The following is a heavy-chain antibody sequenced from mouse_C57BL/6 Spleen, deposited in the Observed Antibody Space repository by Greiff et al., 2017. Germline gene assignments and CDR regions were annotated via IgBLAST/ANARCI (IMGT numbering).Heavy chain of an antibody. Sequence: QVQLQQSGPELVRPGASVKFSCKASGYAFSSSWMNWVKQRPGKGLEWIGRIYPGDGGTNYNGKFKGKATLTADKSSSTAYMQLSSLTSEDSAVCFCARSDGYYAMDYWGQGTSVTVS. V-gene: IGHV1-82*01. CDR2: IYPGDGGT. CDR3: ARSDGYYAMDY. J-gene: IGHJ4*01. CDR1: GYAFSSSW.